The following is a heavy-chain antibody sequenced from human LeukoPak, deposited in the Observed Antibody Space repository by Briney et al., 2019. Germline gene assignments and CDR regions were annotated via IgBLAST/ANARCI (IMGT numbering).Heavy chain of an antibody. J-gene: IGHJ3*02. D-gene: IGHD6-13*01. CDR2: IKQDGSEK. V-gene: IGHV3-7*01. CDR3: ASDLGAAAAGSIAFDI. CDR1: GFTFSSYW. Sequence: QTGGSLRLSCAASGFTFSSYWMSWVRQAPGKGLEWVANIKQDGSEKYYVDSVKGRFTISRDNAKNSLYLQMNSLRAEDTAVYYCASDLGAAAAGSIAFDIWGQGTMVTVSS.